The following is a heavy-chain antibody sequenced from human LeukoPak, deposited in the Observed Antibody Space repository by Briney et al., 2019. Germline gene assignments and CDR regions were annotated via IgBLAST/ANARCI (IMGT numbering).Heavy chain of an antibody. D-gene: IGHD3-22*01. CDR1: GFTVSSNY. Sequence: GGSLRLSCAASGFTVSSNYMSWVRQAPAKGLEWVSVIYSGGSTYYADSVKGRFTISRHNSKNTLYLQMNSLRAEDTAVYYCATQYYYDSSGYDAFDIWGKGTMVTVSS. CDR2: IYSGGST. J-gene: IGHJ3*02. CDR3: ATQYYYDSSGYDAFDI. V-gene: IGHV3-53*04.